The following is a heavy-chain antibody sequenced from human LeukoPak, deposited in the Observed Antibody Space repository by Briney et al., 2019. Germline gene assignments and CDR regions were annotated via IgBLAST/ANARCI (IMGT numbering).Heavy chain of an antibody. V-gene: IGHV3-66*01. CDR2: IYSGGST. Sequence: GGSLRLSCAASGFTVSSNYMSWVRQAPGKGLEWVSVIYSGGSTNYADSVKGRFIISRDNSKNTLYLQMNSLRAEDTAVYYCARISVLWYFYAMDVWGQGTTVTVSS. J-gene: IGHJ6*02. D-gene: IGHD3-10*01. CDR1: GFTVSSNY. CDR3: ARISVLWYFYAMDV.